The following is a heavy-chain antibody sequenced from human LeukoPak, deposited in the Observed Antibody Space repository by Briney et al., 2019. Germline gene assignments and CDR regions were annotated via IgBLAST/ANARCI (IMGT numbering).Heavy chain of an antibody. D-gene: IGHD6-6*01. CDR1: GFTFSRYP. J-gene: IGHJ4*02. Sequence: GGSLRLSCAASGFTFSRYPISWVRQTPGKGLEWVSTISGSSGSTYYADSVKGRFTISRDNSKNTLYLQMNSLRAEDTAVYYCAKETSSSLDYWGQGTLVTVSS. CDR3: AKETSSSLDY. V-gene: IGHV3-23*01. CDR2: ISGSSGST.